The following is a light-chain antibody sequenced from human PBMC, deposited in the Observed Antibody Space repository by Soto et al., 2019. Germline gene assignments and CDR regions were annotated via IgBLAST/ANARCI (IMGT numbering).Light chain of an antibody. V-gene: IGKV1-5*03. CDR1: QSISSW. J-gene: IGKJ1*01. CDR2: KAS. Sequence: DIQMTQSPSTLSASVGDRVTITCRASQSISSWLAWYQQKPGKAPKLLIYKASSLESGVPSRFSGSGSGTEFTLTISNLQPDDFATYYCQQYKTYSVTFGQGTKVEIE. CDR3: QQYKTYSVT.